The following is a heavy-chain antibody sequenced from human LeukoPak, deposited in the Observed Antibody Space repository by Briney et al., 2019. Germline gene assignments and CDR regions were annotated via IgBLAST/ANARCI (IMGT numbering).Heavy chain of an antibody. Sequence: AGGSLTLSCTASGFTFSNYGMHWVRQATGKGLEGVAVISYDGSNKYYADSVKGRFTISRDNSKNTLYLQMNSLRAEDTAVYYCAGYYDSSGYFPWYYFDYWGQGTLVTVSS. D-gene: IGHD3-22*01. CDR2: ISYDGSNK. J-gene: IGHJ4*02. CDR1: GFTFSNYG. V-gene: IGHV3-30*19. CDR3: AGYYDSSGYFPWYYFDY.